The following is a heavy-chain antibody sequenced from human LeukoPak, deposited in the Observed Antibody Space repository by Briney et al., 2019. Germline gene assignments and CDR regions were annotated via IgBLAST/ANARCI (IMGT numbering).Heavy chain of an antibody. CDR3: AHLDYYDSSGYYSNLHNWFDP. CDR2: IYSNDDK. CDR1: GFSLSTSGVG. J-gene: IGHJ5*02. Sequence: SGPTLVKPTQTLTLTCTFSGFSLSTSGVGVGWIRQPPGKALEWLALIYSNDDKRYSPSLKSRLTITKDTSKNQVVLTMTNMDPVDTATYYCAHLDYYDSSGYYSNLHNWFDPWGQGTLVTVSS. D-gene: IGHD3-22*01. V-gene: IGHV2-5*01.